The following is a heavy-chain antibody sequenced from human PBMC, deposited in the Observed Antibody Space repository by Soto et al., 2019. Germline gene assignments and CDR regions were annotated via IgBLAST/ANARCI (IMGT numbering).Heavy chain of an antibody. D-gene: IGHD2-15*01. Sequence: ASVKVSCKASGGTFSSYAISWVRQAPGQGLEWMGGIIPIFGTANYAQKFQGRVTITADESTSTAYMELSSLRSEDTAVYYCASDPIVVVVAATENYYGMDVWGQGTTVTVSS. V-gene: IGHV1-69*13. CDR1: GGTFSSYA. CDR3: ASDPIVVVVAATENYYGMDV. J-gene: IGHJ6*02. CDR2: IIPIFGTA.